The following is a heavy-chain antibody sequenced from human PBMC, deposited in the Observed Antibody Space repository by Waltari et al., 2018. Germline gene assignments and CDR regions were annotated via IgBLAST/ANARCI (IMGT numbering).Heavy chain of an antibody. V-gene: IGHV3-7*01. CDR1: GFSFSHYW. CDR3: ARDDSSSGSYDAFDI. J-gene: IGHJ3*02. CDR2: MKGDGSRK. D-gene: IGHD3-22*01. Sequence: EVQLVESGGGLVQPGGSLRLSCAASGFSFSHYWMSWVRQAPGKGLEWVADMKGDGSRKYYLDSVRGRFSISRDNTKNSVDLQMNSLRAEDTAVYYCARDDSSSGSYDAFDIWGQGTMVAVSS.